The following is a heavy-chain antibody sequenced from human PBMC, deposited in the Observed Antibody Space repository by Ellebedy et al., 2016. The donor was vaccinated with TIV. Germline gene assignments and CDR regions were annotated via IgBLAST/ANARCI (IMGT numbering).Heavy chain of an antibody. J-gene: IGHJ4*02. CDR2: IRSKANSYAT. CDR3: TSSTYCGGDCYSDY. V-gene: IGHV3-73*01. D-gene: IGHD2-21*02. Sequence: GESLKISCAASGFTFSGSAMHWVRQASGKGLEWVGRIRSKANSYATAYAASVKGGFTISRDDSKNTAYLQMNGLKTEDTAVYYCTSSTYCGGDCYSDYWGQGTLVTVSS. CDR1: GFTFSGSA.